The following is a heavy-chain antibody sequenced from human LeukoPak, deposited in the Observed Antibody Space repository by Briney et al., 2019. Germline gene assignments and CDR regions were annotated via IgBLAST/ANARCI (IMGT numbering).Heavy chain of an antibody. CDR3: ARDPTQWLRYGYFDY. J-gene: IGHJ4*02. V-gene: IGHV3-7*01. CDR2: IKQDGSET. Sequence: PGGSLRLSCAASGFTFSGSWMSWVRRAPGKGLEWVAKIKQDGSETQYVDSVKGRLTISRDNAKNSLYLQMNSLRAEDTAVYYCARDPTQWLRYGYFDYWGQGTLVTVSS. CDR1: GFTFSGSW. D-gene: IGHD5-12*01.